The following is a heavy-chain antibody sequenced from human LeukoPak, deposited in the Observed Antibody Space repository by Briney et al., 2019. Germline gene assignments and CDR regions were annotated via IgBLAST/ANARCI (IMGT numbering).Heavy chain of an antibody. V-gene: IGHV3-21*01. CDR2: ISSSSSYI. CDR3: ARYCSSISCYGDYFDY. D-gene: IGHD2-2*01. CDR1: GFTFSSYS. Sequence: PGGSLRLSCAASGFTFSSYSMNWVRQAPGKGLEWVSSISSSSSYIYYADSVKGRFTISRDNAKNSLYLQMNSLRAEDTAVYYCARYCSSISCYGDYFDYWGQGTLVTVSS. J-gene: IGHJ4*02.